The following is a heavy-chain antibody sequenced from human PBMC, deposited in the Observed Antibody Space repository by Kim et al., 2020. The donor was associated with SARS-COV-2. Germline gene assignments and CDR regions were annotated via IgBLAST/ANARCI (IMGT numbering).Heavy chain of an antibody. Sequence: ASVKVSCKASGYTFTGYYIHWVRQAPGQRLEWMGWINPNSGGTIYAQKFRGRVTMTRDTSISTAYMEVNRLTYDDTAVYYCARGKDSSGWRTFDYWGQGTLVTVSS. CDR2: INPNSGGT. CDR1: GYTFTGYY. CDR3: ARGKDSSGWRTFDY. J-gene: IGHJ4*02. V-gene: IGHV1-2*02. D-gene: IGHD6-19*01.